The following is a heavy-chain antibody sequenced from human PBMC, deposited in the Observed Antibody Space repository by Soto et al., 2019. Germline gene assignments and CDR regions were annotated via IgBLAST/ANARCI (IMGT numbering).Heavy chain of an antibody. CDR3: ARGPRHCSGGGCYSIGY. CDR1: GFTFRDHG. D-gene: IGHD2-15*01. J-gene: IGHJ4*02. Sequence: SLRLSCTGSGFTFRDHGLSWVRQAPGKGLEWLGFIRSNRFGATTEIAASVKGRFSISRDDSNITAYLQMNSLQSEDTAVYYCARGPRHCSGGGCYSIGYWGRGTMVTVYS. V-gene: IGHV3-49*04. CDR2: IRSNRFGATT.